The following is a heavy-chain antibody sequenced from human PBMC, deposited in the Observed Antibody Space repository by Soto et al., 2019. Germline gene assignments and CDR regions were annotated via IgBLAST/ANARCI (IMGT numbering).Heavy chain of an antibody. V-gene: IGHV3-74*01. CDR2: INADGSTT. CDR3: ATVATHSYNWIDP. CDR1: GFTFNSYW. J-gene: IGHJ5*02. D-gene: IGHD3-3*02. Sequence: EVQLVESGGGLVQPGGSLRLSCAASGFTFNSYWMHWVRQAPGKGLVWVSRINADGSTTTYADSVKGRFTISRDNAKNTLYLQMNSLRAEDTAVYFCATVATHSYNWIDPWGPGTLVTISS.